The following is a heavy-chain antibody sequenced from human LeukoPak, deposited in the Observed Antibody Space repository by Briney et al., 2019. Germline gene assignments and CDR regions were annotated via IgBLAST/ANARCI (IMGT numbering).Heavy chain of an antibody. CDR3: ARVAAAGIGDHFDY. CDR2: INHSGST. Sequence: PSETLSLTCAVYGGSFSSYYWSWIRQPPGKGLEWIGEINHSGSTNYNPSLKSRVTISVDTSKNQFSLKLSSVTAADTAVYYCARVAAAGIGDHFDYWGQGTLVTVSS. V-gene: IGHV4-34*01. D-gene: IGHD6-13*01. CDR1: GGSFSSYY. J-gene: IGHJ4*02.